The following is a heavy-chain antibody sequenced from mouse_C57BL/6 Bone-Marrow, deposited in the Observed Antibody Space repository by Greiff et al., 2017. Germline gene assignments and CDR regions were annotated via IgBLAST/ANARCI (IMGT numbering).Heavy chain of an antibody. CDR1: GYTFTDYY. CDR2: INPYNGGT. J-gene: IGHJ3*01. Sequence: VQLQQSGPVLVKPGASVKMSCKASGYTFTDYYMNWVKQSHGKSLEWIGVINPYNGGTSYNQKFKGKATLTVDKSSSTAYMELNSLTSEDSAVYYCARGETYSNYPSGFAYWGQGTLVTVSA. V-gene: IGHV1-19*01. D-gene: IGHD2-5*01. CDR3: ARGETYSNYPSGFAY.